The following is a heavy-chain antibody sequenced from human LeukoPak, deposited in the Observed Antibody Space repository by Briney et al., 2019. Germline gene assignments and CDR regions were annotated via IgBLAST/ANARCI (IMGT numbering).Heavy chain of an antibody. Sequence: GGSLRLSCAASGFTFSSYAMSWVRQAPGKGLEWLSAISGSGVSTYYADSVRGRFTISRDNSRNTLYLQMNSLRADDTAVYYCAPPVGSGACFDYWGQGTLVTVSS. D-gene: IGHD3-10*01. CDR1: GFTFSSYA. J-gene: IGHJ4*02. CDR2: ISGSGVST. V-gene: IGHV3-23*01. CDR3: APPVGSGACFDY.